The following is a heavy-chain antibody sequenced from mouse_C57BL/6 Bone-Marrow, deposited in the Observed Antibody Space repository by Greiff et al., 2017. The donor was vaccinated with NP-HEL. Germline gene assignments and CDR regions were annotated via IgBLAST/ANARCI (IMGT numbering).Heavy chain of an antibody. V-gene: IGHV1-63*01. CDR3: ARSHDYDGDGFAY. D-gene: IGHD2-4*01. CDR1: GYTFTNYW. Sequence: VKLMESGAELVRPGTSVKMSCKASGYTFTNYWIGWAKQRPGHGLEWIGDIYPGGGYTNYNEKFKGKATLTADKSSSTAYMQFSSLTSEDSAIYYCARSHDYDGDGFAYWGQGTLVTVSA. CDR2: IYPGGGYT. J-gene: IGHJ3*01.